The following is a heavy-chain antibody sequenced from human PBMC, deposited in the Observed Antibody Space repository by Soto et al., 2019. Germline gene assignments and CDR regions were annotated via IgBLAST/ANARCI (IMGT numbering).Heavy chain of an antibody. Sequence: EVQLVETGGGLVQPGVSLRLSCAASGFTVSSYYMNWVRQAPGEGLEWVSVIYSAGSTYYADSVKGQFTTHRDNTKNTLYPQTNSLRAEHAVIYYCARPVHPADDAVDIWGQGTMVTVSS. CDR3: ARPVHPADDAVDI. CDR1: GFTVSSYY. V-gene: IGHV3-53*02. CDR2: IYSAGST. J-gene: IGHJ3*02.